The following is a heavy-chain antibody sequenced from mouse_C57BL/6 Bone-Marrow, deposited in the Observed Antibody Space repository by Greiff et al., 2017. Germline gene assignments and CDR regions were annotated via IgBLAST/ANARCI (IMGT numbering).Heavy chain of an antibody. V-gene: IGHV1-74*01. CDR3: AIFTTVGGYYARDY. CDR2: IHPSDSDT. J-gene: IGHJ4*01. D-gene: IGHD1-1*01. CDR1: GYTFTSYW. Sequence: QVQLQQPGAELVKPGASVKVSCKASGYTFTSYWMHWVKQRPGQGLEWIGRIHPSDSDTNYNQKFKGKATLTVDNSSSTAYMQLSSLTSEDSAVXYGAIFTTVGGYYARDYWGQGTSVTVSS.